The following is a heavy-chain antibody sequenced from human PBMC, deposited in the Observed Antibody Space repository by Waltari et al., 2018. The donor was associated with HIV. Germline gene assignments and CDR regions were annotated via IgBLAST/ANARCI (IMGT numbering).Heavy chain of an antibody. CDR2: INPNSGGT. D-gene: IGHD3-10*01. J-gene: IGHJ5*02. CDR3: ARGPPYYYGLGSPGGGWFDP. V-gene: IGHV1-2*02. Sequence: QVQLVQSGAEVKKPGASVKDSCRASGYTFTASYRHWARQAPGQGLEWMGWINPNSGGTNYAQKFQGRVTMTRDTSISTAYMELSRLRSDDTAVYYCARGPPYYYGLGSPGGGWFDPWGQGTLVTVSS. CDR1: GYTFTASY.